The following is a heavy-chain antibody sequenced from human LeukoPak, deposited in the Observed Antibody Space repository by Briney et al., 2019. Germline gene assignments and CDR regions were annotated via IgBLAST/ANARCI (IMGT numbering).Heavy chain of an antibody. V-gene: IGHV4-61*01. D-gene: IGHD5-24*01. CDR1: GGSISSGSYY. J-gene: IGHJ4*02. Sequence: NPSETLSLTCTVSGGSISSGSYYWSWLRQPPEKGLEWIGNIYYSGSTNYNPSLKSRVTISIDTSKNQWSLKLTSVTAADTAVYYCARGRGGYSDYFDYWGQGALVTVSS. CDR3: ARGRGGYSDYFDY. CDR2: IYYSGST.